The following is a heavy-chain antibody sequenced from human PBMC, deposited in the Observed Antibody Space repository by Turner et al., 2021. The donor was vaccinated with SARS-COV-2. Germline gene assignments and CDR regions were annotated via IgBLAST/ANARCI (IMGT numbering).Heavy chain of an antibody. D-gene: IGHD5-12*01. CDR1: VFTFRSYS. V-gene: IGHV3-21*01. Sequence: EVQLVASGGGLVMPGGSLSLSCAASVFTFRSYSMNWVRQAPGKGLEWVSSISSSSSYIYYTDSVKGRFTSSRDNAKNSLYLQMNSLRAEDTAVYYCARDPGYSGYDYWQNTEFFDYWGQGTLVTVSS. CDR2: ISSSSSYI. CDR3: ARDPGYSGYDYWQNTEFFDY. J-gene: IGHJ4*02.